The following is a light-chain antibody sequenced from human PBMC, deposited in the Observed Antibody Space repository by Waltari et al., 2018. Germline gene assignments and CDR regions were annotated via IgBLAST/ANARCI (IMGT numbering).Light chain of an antibody. CDR1: QRVGNY. CDR2: ATS. V-gene: IGKV1-39*01. Sequence: IQMTQSPSSLSASVGDRVTITCRASQRVGNYLNWYQQRPGQAPKVLIYATSTLQSGVPSRFSGSGSGTDFTLTINSLQPEDLSIYYCQQTYSAPLSFGGGTKVEMK. J-gene: IGKJ4*01. CDR3: QQTYSAPLS.